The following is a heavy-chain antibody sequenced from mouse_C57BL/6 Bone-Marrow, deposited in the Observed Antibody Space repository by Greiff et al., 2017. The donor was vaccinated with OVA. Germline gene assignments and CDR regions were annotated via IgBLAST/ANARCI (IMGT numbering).Heavy chain of an antibody. J-gene: IGHJ4*01. D-gene: IGHD2-5*01. Sequence: EVMLVESGGGLVQPKGSLKLSCAASGFSFNTYAMNWVRQAPGKGLEWVARIRSKSNNYATYYADSVKDRFTISRDDSESMLYLQMNNLKTEDTAMYYCVRHDDAYYSNYGDFYYAMDYWGQGTSVTVSS. CDR2: IRSKSNNYAT. V-gene: IGHV10-1*01. CDR1: GFSFNTYA. CDR3: VRHDDAYYSNYGDFYYAMDY.